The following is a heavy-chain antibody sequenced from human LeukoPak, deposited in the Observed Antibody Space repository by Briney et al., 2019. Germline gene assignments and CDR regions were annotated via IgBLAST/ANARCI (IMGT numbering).Heavy chain of an antibody. Sequence: SQTLSLTCAISGDSVSSSSAAWNWIRQSPSGGLEWLGRTYYRSKWYNDYAVSVKSRITINPDTSKNQFSLKLSSVTAADTAVYYCARVVMTTFGGVIVHFDYWGQGTLVTVSS. CDR2: TYYRSKWYN. V-gene: IGHV6-1*01. CDR1: GDSVSSSSAA. J-gene: IGHJ4*02. D-gene: IGHD3-16*02. CDR3: ARVVMTTFGGVIVHFDY.